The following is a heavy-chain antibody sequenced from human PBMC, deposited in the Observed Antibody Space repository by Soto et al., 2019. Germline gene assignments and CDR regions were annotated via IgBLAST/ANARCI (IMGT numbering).Heavy chain of an antibody. J-gene: IGHJ6*02. CDR3: ANIPMGKFFGVALSPRHYYYGMDV. CDR1: GFTFSSYA. Sequence: EVQLLESGGGLVQPGGSLRLSCAASGFTFSSYAMSWVRQAPGKGLEWVSAISGSGGSTYYADSVKGRFTISRDNSKNTLYLKMNSLRAEDTAVYYCANIPMGKFFGVALSPRHYYYGMDVWGQGTTVTVSS. CDR2: ISGSGGST. V-gene: IGHV3-23*01. D-gene: IGHD3-3*01.